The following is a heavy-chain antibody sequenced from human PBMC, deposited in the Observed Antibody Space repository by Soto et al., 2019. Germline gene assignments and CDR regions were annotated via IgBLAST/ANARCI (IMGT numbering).Heavy chain of an antibody. CDR2: IIPILGTA. Sequence: QVQLVQSGAAVKTPGSSVKVSCKASGGTFSSYDISCLRQATGQGLEWMGGIIPILGTANYAQKFQGRVTITADESTISAYMGLSSIRYEDTAVYYCAREHQPTGNDVTGHAFDIWGQGTMVNVSA. CDR1: GGTFSSYD. J-gene: IGHJ3*02. V-gene: IGHV1-69*01. CDR3: AREHQPTGNDVTGHAFDI. D-gene: IGHD1-1*01.